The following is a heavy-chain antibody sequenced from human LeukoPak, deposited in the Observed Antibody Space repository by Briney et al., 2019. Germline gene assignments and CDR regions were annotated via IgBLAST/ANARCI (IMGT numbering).Heavy chain of an antibody. CDR2: IIPIFGTA. V-gene: IGHV1-69*13. Sequence: SVKVSCKASGGTFSSYAISWVRQAPGQGLEWMGGIIPIFGTANYAQRFQGRVTITADESTSTAYMELSSLRSEDTAVYYCARAPTQYFRGYFDYWGQGTLVTVSS. J-gene: IGHJ4*02. CDR3: ARAPTQYFRGYFDY. D-gene: IGHD3-9*01. CDR1: GGTFSSYA.